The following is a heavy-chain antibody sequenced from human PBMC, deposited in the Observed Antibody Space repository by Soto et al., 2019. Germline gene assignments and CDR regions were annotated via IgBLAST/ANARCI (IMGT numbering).Heavy chain of an antibody. Sequence: SETLSLTCAVYGGSVNGYYWNWIRQPPEKGLEWIGEINHTGGTHYNPSLKSRVTMSEDTSKNQFSLRLSSVTAADTAIYYCATRITVFGLLIPPFDPWGQGTQVTVSS. D-gene: IGHD3-3*01. CDR2: INHTGGT. CDR3: ATRITVFGLLIPPFDP. CDR1: GGSVNGYY. V-gene: IGHV4-34*01. J-gene: IGHJ5*02.